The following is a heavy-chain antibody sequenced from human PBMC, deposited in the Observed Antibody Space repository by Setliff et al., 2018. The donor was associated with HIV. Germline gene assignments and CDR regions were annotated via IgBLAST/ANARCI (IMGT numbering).Heavy chain of an antibody. V-gene: IGHV4-59*01. CDR2: IYYSGST. J-gene: IGHJ6*03. CDR1: GGSTSSYY. D-gene: IGHD6-19*01. CDR3: ARGPPGYSSGWYYGSLGYMDV. Sequence: ETLSLTCTVSGGSTSSYYWSWIRQPPGKGLEWIGYIYYSGSTNYNPSLKSRVTISVDTSKNQFSLKLSSVTAADTAVYYCARGPPGYSSGWYYGSLGYMDVWGKGTTVTVSS.